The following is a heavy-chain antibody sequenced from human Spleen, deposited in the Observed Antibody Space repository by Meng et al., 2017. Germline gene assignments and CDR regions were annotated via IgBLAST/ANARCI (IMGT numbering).Heavy chain of an antibody. CDR3: ARGARNYARKYFQH. V-gene: IGHV4-34*01. D-gene: IGHD1-7*01. Sequence: QVQPQQGGAGLLKPSQTLSLACAVYGGSFSGYYWSWIRQHPGKGLEWIGEINHSGSTNYNPSLKSRVTISVDTSKNQFSLKLSSVTAADTAVYYCARGARNYARKYFQHWGQGTLVTVSS. J-gene: IGHJ1*01. CDR1: GGSFSGYY. CDR2: INHSGST.